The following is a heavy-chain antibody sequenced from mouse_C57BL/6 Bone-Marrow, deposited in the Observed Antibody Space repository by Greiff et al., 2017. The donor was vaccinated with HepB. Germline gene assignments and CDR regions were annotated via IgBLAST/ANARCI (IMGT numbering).Heavy chain of an antibody. CDR3: AGAPCGSGGAWFAY. CDR1: GFTFSSYA. Sequence: EVKLVESGGGLVKPGGSLKLSCAASGFTFSSYAMSWVRQTPEKRLEWVATISDGGSYTYYPDNVKGRFTISRDNAKNDLYLQMSHLKSEDTAMYYCAGAPCGSGGAWFAYWGQGTLVTVSA. V-gene: IGHV5-4*03. CDR2: ISDGGSYT. D-gene: IGHD1-1*01. J-gene: IGHJ3*01.